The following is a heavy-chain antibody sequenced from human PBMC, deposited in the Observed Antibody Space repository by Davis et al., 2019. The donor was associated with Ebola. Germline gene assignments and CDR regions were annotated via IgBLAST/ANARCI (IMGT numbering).Heavy chain of an antibody. CDR1: GYTFTDYN. CDR3: ARGHNYAHEY. CDR2: VILKSGAT. J-gene: IGHJ4*02. D-gene: IGHD4-11*01. Sequence: ASVQVPCKASGYTFTDYNIHWMRQAPGHGLEWLGRVILKSGATNYAQKFQGRVTMTRDTSISTVYMELSSLRYDDTADYYCARGHNYAHEYWGQGTLVTVSS. V-gene: IGHV1-2*06.